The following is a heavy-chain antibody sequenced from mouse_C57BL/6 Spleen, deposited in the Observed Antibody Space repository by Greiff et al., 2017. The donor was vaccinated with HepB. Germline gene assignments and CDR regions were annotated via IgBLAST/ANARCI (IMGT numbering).Heavy chain of an antibody. CDR2: FYPGSGSI. Sequence: QVQLKQSGAELVKPGASVKLSCKASGYTFTEYTIHWVKQRSGQGLEWIGWFYPGSGSIKYNEKFKDKATLTADKSSSTVYMELSRLTSEDSAVYFCARHGNYYGSSYYWYFDVWGTGTTVTVSS. D-gene: IGHD1-1*01. J-gene: IGHJ1*03. CDR3: ARHGNYYGSSYYWYFDV. V-gene: IGHV1-62-2*01. CDR1: GYTFTEYT.